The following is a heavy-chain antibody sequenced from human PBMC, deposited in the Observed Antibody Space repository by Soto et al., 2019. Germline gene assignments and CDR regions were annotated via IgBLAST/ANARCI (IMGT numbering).Heavy chain of an antibody. Sequence: KPSETLSLTCTVSGGSVSSGSYYWSWIRQPPGKGLEWIGYIYYSGSTNYNPSLKSRVTISVDTSKNQFSLKLSSVTAADTAVYYCARIGLVWNYLDWFDPWGQGTLVTVSS. D-gene: IGHD1-7*01. CDR3: ARIGLVWNYLDWFDP. CDR2: IYYSGST. CDR1: GGSVSSGSYY. J-gene: IGHJ5*02. V-gene: IGHV4-61*01.